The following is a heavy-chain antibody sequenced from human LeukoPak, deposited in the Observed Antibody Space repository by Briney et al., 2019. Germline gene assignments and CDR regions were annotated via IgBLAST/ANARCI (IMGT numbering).Heavy chain of an antibody. Sequence: ASVKVSCKASGYTFTRYDINWVRQATGQGLEWMGWMNTKSGNTGHAQKFQGRVTIARDTSISTAYMELSSLRSEDTAVYYCARWAYPWGFDYWGQGTLVTVSS. J-gene: IGHJ4*02. D-gene: IGHD1-26*01. CDR3: ARWAYPWGFDY. V-gene: IGHV1-8*03. CDR1: GYTFTRYD. CDR2: MNTKSGNT.